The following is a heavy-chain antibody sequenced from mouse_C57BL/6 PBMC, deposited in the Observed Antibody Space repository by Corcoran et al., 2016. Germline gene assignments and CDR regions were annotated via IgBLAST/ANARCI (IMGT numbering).Heavy chain of an antibody. CDR3: ARSRTAQSSFAY. CDR1: GYTFTTYG. J-gene: IGHJ3*01. CDR2: INTYSGVP. Sequence: QIKLVQSGPELKKPGETVKISCKASGYTFTTYGMSWVKQAPGKGLKWMGWINTYSGVPTYADDFKGRFAFSLETSASTAYLQINNLKNEDTATYFCARSRTAQSSFAYWGQGTLVTVSA. D-gene: IGHD3-2*02. V-gene: IGHV9-3*01.